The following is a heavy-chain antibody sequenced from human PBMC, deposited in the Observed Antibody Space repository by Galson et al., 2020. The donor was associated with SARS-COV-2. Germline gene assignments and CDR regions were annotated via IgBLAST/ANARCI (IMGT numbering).Heavy chain of an antibody. Sequence: GESLKISCAASGFTFDDFGMSWVRQVPGKGLEWVCGINWSGASTGYADSVKGRFSISRDNAGNSVYLQMNSLGAEDTALYYCTRLRGNDVDTAVGPFDFWGQGTMVTVSS. CDR1: GFTFDDFG. J-gene: IGHJ3*01. V-gene: IGHV3-20*04. D-gene: IGHD5-18*01. CDR3: TRLRGNDVDTAVGPFDF. CDR2: INWSGAST.